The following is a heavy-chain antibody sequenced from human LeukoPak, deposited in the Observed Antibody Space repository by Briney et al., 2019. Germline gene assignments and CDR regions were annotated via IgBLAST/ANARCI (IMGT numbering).Heavy chain of an antibody. CDR3: ARDRTHYYESSGYYSRWEY. CDR2: IIPIFGTA. V-gene: IGHV1-69*13. CDR1: GGTFSSYA. D-gene: IGHD3-22*01. Sequence: SVKVSCKASGGTFSSYAISWVRQAPGQGLEWMGGIIPIFGTANYAQKFQGRVTITADESTSTAYMELSSLRSEDTAMYYCARDRTHYYESSGYYSRWEYWGQGTLVTVSS. J-gene: IGHJ4*02.